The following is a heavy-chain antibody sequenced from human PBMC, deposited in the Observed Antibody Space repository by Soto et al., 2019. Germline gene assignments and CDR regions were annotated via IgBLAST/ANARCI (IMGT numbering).Heavy chain of an antibody. V-gene: IGHV3-15*01. CDR2: IKSKTDGGAT. D-gene: IGHD6-19*01. Sequence: GGALRLSCAVSGFTFSTAWMYWVRQAPVKGLEWVGRIKSKTDGGATDYATFVEGRFSISRDDSKSTLYLQMNSLKTEDTAVYYCTTSRGSGGWHHYYGMDVWGQGTTVTVS. CDR1: GFTFSTAW. CDR3: TTSRGSGGWHHYYGMDV. J-gene: IGHJ6*02.